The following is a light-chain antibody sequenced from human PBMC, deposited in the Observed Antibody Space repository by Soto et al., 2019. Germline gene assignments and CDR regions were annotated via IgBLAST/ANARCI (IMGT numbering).Light chain of an antibody. CDR1: QSVNNN. CDR3: QQYATSPWT. J-gene: IGKJ1*01. Sequence: EIVLTQSPGTLSLSPGERATLSCRASQSVNNNLAWYQQKPGQAPRLLIFGASNRATGIPDRFSGRGSGTDFTLTISRLEPEDLAVYCCQQYATSPWTFGQGTKVEVK. V-gene: IGKV3-20*01. CDR2: GAS.